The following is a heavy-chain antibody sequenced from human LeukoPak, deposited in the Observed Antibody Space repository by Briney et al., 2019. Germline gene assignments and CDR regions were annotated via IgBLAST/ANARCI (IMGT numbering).Heavy chain of an antibody. CDR2: ISWNSGSI. CDR3: AKDIGSGWFYGMDV. V-gene: IGHV3-9*01. D-gene: IGHD6-19*01. CDR1: GFTFDDYA. J-gene: IGHJ6*02. Sequence: PGRSLRLSCAASGFTFDDYAMHWVRQAPGKGLEWVSGISWNSGSIGYADSVKGRFTISRDNAKNSLYLQMNSPRAEDTALYYCAKDIGSGWFYGMDVWGQGTTVTVSS.